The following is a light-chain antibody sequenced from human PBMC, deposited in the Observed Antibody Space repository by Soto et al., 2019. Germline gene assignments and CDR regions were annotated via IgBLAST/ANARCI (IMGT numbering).Light chain of an antibody. CDR1: SSDVGGYSY. J-gene: IGLJ1*01. CDR2: DVS. V-gene: IGLV2-14*01. Sequence: QSFLTQPASVSGSPGQSIAISCTGTSSDVGGYSYVSWYQQQPGKAPKLVISDVSNRPSGVSDRFSGSKSGNTASLTISGLQTEDEADYYCASYTTSSTYVFGTGTKLTVL. CDR3: ASYTTSSTYV.